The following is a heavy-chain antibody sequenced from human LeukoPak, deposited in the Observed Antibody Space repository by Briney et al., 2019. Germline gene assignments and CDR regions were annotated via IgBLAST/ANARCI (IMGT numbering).Heavy chain of an antibody. CDR3: ARGEEGLIDY. J-gene: IGHJ4*02. Sequence: SETLSLTCAVYGGSFSGYYWSWIRQPPGKGLEWIGEINHSGSTNYNPSLKSRVTISVDTSKNQFSLRLSSVTAADTALYYCARGEEGLIDYWGQGTLVTVSS. D-gene: IGHD3-16*01. V-gene: IGHV4-34*01. CDR1: GGSFSGYY. CDR2: INHSGST.